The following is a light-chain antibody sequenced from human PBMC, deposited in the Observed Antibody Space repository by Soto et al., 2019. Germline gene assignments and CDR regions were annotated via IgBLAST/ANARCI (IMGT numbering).Light chain of an antibody. CDR1: QSISSSF. V-gene: IGKV3-20*01. J-gene: IGKJ5*01. CDR3: QQYDNSPIT. CDR2: GAS. Sequence: PGERASLSCGASQSISSSFLAWYQQKPGQAPRLLIYGASSRATGIPDRFSGTGSETDFTLTISRLEPEDFAVYYCQQYDNSPITFGQRTRLEIK.